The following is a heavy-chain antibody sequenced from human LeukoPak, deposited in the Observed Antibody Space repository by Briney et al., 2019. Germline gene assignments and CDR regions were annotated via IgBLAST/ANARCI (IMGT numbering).Heavy chain of an antibody. J-gene: IGHJ4*02. CDR1: GGSISSSSYY. V-gene: IGHV4-39*01. Sequence: PSETLSLTCTVSGGSISSSSYYWGWIRRPPGKGLEWIGSIYYSGSTYDNPSLKSRVTISVDTSKNQFSLKLSSVTAADTAVYYCASPPGIAAAGLFDYWGQGTLVTVSS. CDR2: IYYSGST. D-gene: IGHD6-13*01. CDR3: ASPPGIAAAGLFDY.